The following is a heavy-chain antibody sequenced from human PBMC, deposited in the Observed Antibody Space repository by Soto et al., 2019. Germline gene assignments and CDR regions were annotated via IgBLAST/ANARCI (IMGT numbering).Heavy chain of an antibody. Sequence: TSETLSLTCTVSGGSISSYYWSWIRQPPGKGLEWIGYIYYSGSTNYNPSLKSRVTISVDTSKNQFSLKLSSVTAADTAVYYCARHRGYCSGGSCYYYYRDVWGKGNTVTVSS. J-gene: IGHJ6*03. CDR2: IYYSGST. D-gene: IGHD2-15*01. CDR3: ARHRGYCSGGSCYYYYRDV. V-gene: IGHV4-59*08. CDR1: GGSISSYY.